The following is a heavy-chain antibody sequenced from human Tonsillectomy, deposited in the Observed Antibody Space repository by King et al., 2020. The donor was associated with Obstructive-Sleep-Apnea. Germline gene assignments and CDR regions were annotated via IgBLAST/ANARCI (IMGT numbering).Heavy chain of an antibody. CDR3: ARHPSYDFWSGYDY. D-gene: IGHD3-3*01. Sequence: VQLVESGAEVKKPGASVKVSCKASGYTFTSHGLSWVRQAPGQGPEWMGWISSYNGNTNYVEKFQGRVTMTTDTCTSTAYLELRSLKSDDTAVYYCARHPSYDFWSGYDYWGQGTLVTVSS. CDR1: GYTFTSHG. V-gene: IGHV1-18*04. J-gene: IGHJ4*02. CDR2: ISSYNGNT.